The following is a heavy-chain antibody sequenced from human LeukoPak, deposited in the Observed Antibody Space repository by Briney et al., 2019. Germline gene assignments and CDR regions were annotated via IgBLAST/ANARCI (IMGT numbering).Heavy chain of an antibody. CDR1: GFTFSSYS. V-gene: IGHV3-23*01. CDR3: AKDPTYYYDSSGYYLGY. CDR2: ISGSGGST. D-gene: IGHD3-22*01. J-gene: IGHJ4*02. Sequence: GGSLRLSCAASGFTFSSYSMNWLRQAPGKGLGWVSAISGSGGSTYYADSVKGRFTISRDNSKNTLYLQMNSLRAEDTAVYYCAKDPTYYYDSSGYYLGYWGQGTLVTASS.